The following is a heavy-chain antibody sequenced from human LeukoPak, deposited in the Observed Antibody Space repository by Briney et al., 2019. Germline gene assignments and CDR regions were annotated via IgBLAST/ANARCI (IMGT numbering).Heavy chain of an antibody. Sequence: ASVKVSCKASGYTFTGYYMHWVRQAPGQGLEWMGWINPNSGGTNYAQKFQGRVTMPRDTSISTAYMELSRLRSDDTAVYYCARDRDYDSSFDYWGQGTLVTVSS. V-gene: IGHV1-2*02. CDR3: ARDRDYDSSFDY. J-gene: IGHJ4*02. CDR2: INPNSGGT. D-gene: IGHD3-22*01. CDR1: GYTFTGYY.